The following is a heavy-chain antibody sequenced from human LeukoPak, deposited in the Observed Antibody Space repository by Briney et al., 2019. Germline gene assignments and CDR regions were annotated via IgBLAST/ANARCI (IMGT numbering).Heavy chain of an antibody. D-gene: IGHD3-3*01. Sequence: PGGSLRLSCAASGFTFSNAWMSWVRQAPGKGLEWVGRIKSKTDGGTTDYAAPVKGRFTISRDDSKNTLYLQMNSLKTEDTAVYYCTTVYYDFWSGYYQDAFDIWGQGTMVTVSS. J-gene: IGHJ3*02. V-gene: IGHV3-15*01. CDR3: TTVYYDFWSGYYQDAFDI. CDR2: IKSKTDGGTT. CDR1: GFTFSNAW.